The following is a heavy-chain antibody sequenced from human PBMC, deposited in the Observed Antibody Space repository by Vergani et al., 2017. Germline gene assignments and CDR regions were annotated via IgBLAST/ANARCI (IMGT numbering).Heavy chain of an antibody. Sequence: EVQLVEFGGGVVRPGGSLRLSCAASGFTFDDYGMSWVRQAPGKGLEWVSGINWNGGSTGYADSVKGRFTISRDNAKNSLYLQMNSLRAEDTALYYCARDREEWFGELVTAERWFDPWGQGTLVTVSS. V-gene: IGHV3-20*04. CDR3: ARDREEWFGELVTAERWFDP. CDR2: INWNGGST. D-gene: IGHD3-10*01. J-gene: IGHJ5*02. CDR1: GFTFDDYG.